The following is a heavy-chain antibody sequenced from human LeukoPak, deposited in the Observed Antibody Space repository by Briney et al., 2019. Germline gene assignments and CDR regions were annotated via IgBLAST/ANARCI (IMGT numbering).Heavy chain of an antibody. V-gene: IGHV3-33*01. J-gene: IGHJ4*02. D-gene: IGHD6-19*01. Sequence: GGSLRLSCAASGFTFSSYGMHWVRQAPGKGLEWVAVIWYDGSNKYYADSVKGRFTISRDNSKNTLYLQMNSLRAEDTAVYYCAREGVIGIAVAVYWGDYWGQGPLVTVSS. CDR2: IWYDGSNK. CDR1: GFTFSSYG. CDR3: AREGVIGIAVAVYWGDY.